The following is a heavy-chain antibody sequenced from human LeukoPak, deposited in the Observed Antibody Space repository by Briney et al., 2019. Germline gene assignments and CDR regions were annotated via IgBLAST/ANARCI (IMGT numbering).Heavy chain of an antibody. CDR3: AKSGSRDWDYFEY. V-gene: IGHV3-23*01. CDR1: GFTFSSYA. Sequence: GGSLGLSCAASGFTFSSYAMNWVRQAPGKGLEWVSTISGDGGATHYADSVKGRFTISRANSKNTLFLQMNSLRAEDTAVYYCAKSGSRDWDYFEYWGQGTLVTASS. D-gene: IGHD2-2*01. J-gene: IGHJ4*02. CDR2: ISGDGGAT.